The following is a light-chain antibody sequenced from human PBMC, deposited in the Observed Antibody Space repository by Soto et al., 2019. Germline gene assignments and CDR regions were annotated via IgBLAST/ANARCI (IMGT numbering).Light chain of an antibody. V-gene: IGKV1-39*01. CDR1: QSISLY. J-gene: IGKJ1*01. CDR2: SAS. Sequence: DIQMTQSPSSLSASVGDRVAITCRTSQSISLYLNWYQQKPGKAPKLLIYSASSLQSGVPPRFSGSGSGTDFILTISSLQPEDSATYYCQQSYTTPLTFRQGTKVEIK. CDR3: QQSYTTPLT.